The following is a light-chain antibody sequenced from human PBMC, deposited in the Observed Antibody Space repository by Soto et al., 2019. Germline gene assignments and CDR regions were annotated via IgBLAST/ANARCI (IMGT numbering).Light chain of an antibody. CDR2: EAS. Sequence: DIQMTQSPSSLSASVGDRVTITCRASQSISTWLAWHQQKPGKAPKLLIYEASALPRGVPSRFSGSGSGTKFTLTIASLQPDDFATYYCQQYETFSGTFGPGTKVDIK. J-gene: IGKJ1*01. CDR3: QQYETFSGT. CDR1: QSISTW. V-gene: IGKV1-5*01.